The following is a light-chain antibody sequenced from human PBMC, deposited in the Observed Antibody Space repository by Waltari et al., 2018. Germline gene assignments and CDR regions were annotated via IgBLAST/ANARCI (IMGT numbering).Light chain of an antibody. CDR3: QQTNSLPLT. CDR1: QSISNY. J-gene: IGKJ4*01. CDR2: AAS. Sequence: DIRMTQSPSSLSASVGDRVTITCRASQSISNYLNWYQQKPGKAPKFLIYAASTLQSGVPSRFSGSGSGTDFTLTISSLQPEDFATYYCQQTNSLPLTFGGGTTVEIK. V-gene: IGKV1-39*01.